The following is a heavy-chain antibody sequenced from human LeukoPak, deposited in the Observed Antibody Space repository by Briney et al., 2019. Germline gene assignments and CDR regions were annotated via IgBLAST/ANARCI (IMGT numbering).Heavy chain of an antibody. D-gene: IGHD6-13*01. CDR2: IYHSGST. CDR1: GGSISNYY. V-gene: IGHV4-59*08. Sequence: PSETLSLTCTVSGGSISNYYWSWIRQPPGKELEWIGYIYHSGSTNYNPSLKSRVTISQDTSKNQFSLKLSSVTAADTAVYYCARLIRLAAAGTEYYYYMDVWGKGTTVTVSS. CDR3: ARLIRLAAAGTEYYYYMDV. J-gene: IGHJ6*03.